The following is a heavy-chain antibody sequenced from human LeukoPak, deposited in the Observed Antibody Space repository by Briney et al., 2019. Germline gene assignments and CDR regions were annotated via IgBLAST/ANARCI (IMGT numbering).Heavy chain of an antibody. D-gene: IGHD3-22*01. V-gene: IGHV4-34*01. Sequence: PSETLSLTCAVYGGSFSGYYWSWIRQPPGKGLEWIGEVNHSGSTNYNPSLKSRVTISVDTSKNQFSLKLSSVTAADTAVYYCARHDRSGFDWYFDLWGRGTLVTVSS. CDR1: GGSFSGYY. J-gene: IGHJ2*01. CDR2: VNHSGST. CDR3: ARHDRSGFDWYFDL.